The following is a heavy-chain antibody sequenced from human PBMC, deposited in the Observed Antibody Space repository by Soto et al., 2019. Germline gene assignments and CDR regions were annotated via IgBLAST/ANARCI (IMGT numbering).Heavy chain of an antibody. CDR1: GGSISSYY. CDR3: ARHVDAAAILEGFDP. V-gene: IGHV4-59*08. D-gene: IGHD2-2*01. Sequence: QVQLQESGPGLVKPSETLSLTCTVSGGSISSYYWSWIRQPPGKGLEWIGYIYYSGSTNYNPSLKSRVTISVDTSKNQFSLKLSSVTAADTAVYYCARHVDAAAILEGFDPWGQGTLVTVSS. CDR2: IYYSGST. J-gene: IGHJ5*02.